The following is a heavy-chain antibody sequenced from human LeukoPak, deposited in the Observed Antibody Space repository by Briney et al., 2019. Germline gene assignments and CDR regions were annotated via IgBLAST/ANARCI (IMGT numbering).Heavy chain of an antibody. V-gene: IGHV3-48*03. CDR3: ARYMKELVPEKWYFDL. D-gene: IGHD3-9*01. CDR1: GFTFSSYE. J-gene: IGHJ2*01. Sequence: GGSLRLSCAASGFTFSSYEMNWVRQAPGKGLEWVSYISSSGSAIYYADSVKGQFTISRDNAKNSLYLQMNSLRAEDTAVYYCARYMKELVPEKWYFDLWGQGTLVTVSS. CDR2: ISSSGSAI.